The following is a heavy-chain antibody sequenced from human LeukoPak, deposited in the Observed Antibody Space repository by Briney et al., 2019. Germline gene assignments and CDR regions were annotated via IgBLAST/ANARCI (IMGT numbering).Heavy chain of an antibody. CDR3: ARLQDDSSGYLDY. CDR1: GGSFSGYY. V-gene: IGHV4-34*01. Sequence: PSETLSLTCAVYGGSFSGYYWSWIRQPPGKGLEWIGSIYYSGSTYYNPSLKSRVTISVDTSKNQFSLKLSSVTAAVTAVYYCARLQDDSSGYLDYWGQGTLVTVSS. J-gene: IGHJ4*02. D-gene: IGHD3-22*01. CDR2: IYYSGST.